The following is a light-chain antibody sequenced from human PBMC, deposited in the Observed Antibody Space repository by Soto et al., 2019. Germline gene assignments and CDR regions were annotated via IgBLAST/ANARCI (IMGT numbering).Light chain of an antibody. CDR3: QQSYSTPPT. V-gene: IGKV1-39*01. Sequence: DIHMTQSPSSLSASVGDRVTITCRASQSISSYGNWYQQKSGQAPKLLIYAASSLRSGVPSRFSGTGSGTDFTLTITSLQPEDFASYHCQQSYSTPPTFGQGTKLEIK. J-gene: IGKJ2*01. CDR2: AAS. CDR1: QSISSY.